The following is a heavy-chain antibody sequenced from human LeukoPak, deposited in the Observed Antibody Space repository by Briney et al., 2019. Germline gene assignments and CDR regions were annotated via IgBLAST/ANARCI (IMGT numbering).Heavy chain of an antibody. Sequence: SETLSLTCTVSGDSISNYYWSWIRQPAGKGLEWIGRIYTSGNTNYNPSLKSRVTTSVDTSKNQFSLKLSSVTAADTAVYYCASGFSSTWFPNWGQGTLVTVSS. CDR1: GDSISNYY. CDR3: ASGFSSTWFPN. CDR2: IYTSGNT. D-gene: IGHD6-13*01. J-gene: IGHJ4*02. V-gene: IGHV4-4*07.